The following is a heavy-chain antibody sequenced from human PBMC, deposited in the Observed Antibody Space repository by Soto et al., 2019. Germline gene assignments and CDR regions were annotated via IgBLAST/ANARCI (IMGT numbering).Heavy chain of an antibody. V-gene: IGHV1-18*01. J-gene: IGHJ6*02. CDR1: GYTFTSYG. Sequence: ASVKVSCKSSGYTFTSYGISWVRQAPGQGLEWMGWISAYNGNTNYAQKLQGRVTMTTDTSTSTAYMELRGLRSDDTAVYYCARTGAPYGDYVFYYYYGMDVWGQGTTVTVSS. D-gene: IGHD4-17*01. CDR2: ISAYNGNT. CDR3: ARTGAPYGDYVFYYYYGMDV.